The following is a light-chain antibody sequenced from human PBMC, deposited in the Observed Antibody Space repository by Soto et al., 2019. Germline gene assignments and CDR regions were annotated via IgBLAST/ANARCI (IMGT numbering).Light chain of an antibody. Sequence: EIVMTQSPATLSVSLGERATLSCRASQSVSSNLAWYQQKPGQAPRLLIYGASTRATGIPARFSGSGSETEFTLTISSLQSEDFAVYYCQQYNNWPRTFGQGTKV. CDR1: QSVSSN. V-gene: IGKV3-15*01. J-gene: IGKJ1*01. CDR3: QQYNNWPRT. CDR2: GAS.